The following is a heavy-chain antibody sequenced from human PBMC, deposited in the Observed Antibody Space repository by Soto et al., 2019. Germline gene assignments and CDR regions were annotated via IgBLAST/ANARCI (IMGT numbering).Heavy chain of an antibody. Sequence: EVQVVESGGGLVKPGGSLRLSCVFSGFTFSTYTMNWVRQAPGKGLEWVSSINGRSNYVYYADSVKGRFTISRDNAKNSLYLHMHRLRAEDTASYDCAREDGVVGRSAALDPWRLGTLVTVPS. J-gene: IGHJ5*02. D-gene: IGHD1-26*01. CDR1: GFTFSTYT. CDR3: AREDGVVGRSAALDP. CDR2: INGRSNYV. V-gene: IGHV3-21*01.